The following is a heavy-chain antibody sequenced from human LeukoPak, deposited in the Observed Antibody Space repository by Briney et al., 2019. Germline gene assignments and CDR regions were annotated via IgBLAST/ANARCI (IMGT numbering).Heavy chain of an antibody. D-gene: IGHD3-10*01. CDR3: ARVGGEVRGVIRPDY. V-gene: IGHV3-48*01. CDR1: GFTFSSHS. J-gene: IGHJ4*02. CDR2: ISSDSSTI. Sequence: GGSLRLSCAASGFTFSSHSMNWVRQAPGKGLEWVSYISSDSSTICYADSVKGRFTISRDNAKNSLYLQMNSLRAEDTAVYYCARVGGEVRGVIRPDYWGQGTLVTVST.